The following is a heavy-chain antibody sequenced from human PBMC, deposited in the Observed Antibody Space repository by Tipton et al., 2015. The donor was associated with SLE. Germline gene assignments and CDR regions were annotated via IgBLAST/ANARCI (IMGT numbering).Heavy chain of an antibody. CDR1: GGSISSGTYY. CDR3: ARADIAAAGYFDY. Sequence: TLSLTCTVSGGSISSGTYYWSWIRQPAGKGLEWIGRIYTSGSTNYNPSLKSRVTISVDTSKNQFSLKLSPVTAADTAVYYCARADIAAAGYFDYWGQGTLVTVSS. CDR2: IYTSGST. J-gene: IGHJ4*02. D-gene: IGHD6-13*01. V-gene: IGHV4-61*02.